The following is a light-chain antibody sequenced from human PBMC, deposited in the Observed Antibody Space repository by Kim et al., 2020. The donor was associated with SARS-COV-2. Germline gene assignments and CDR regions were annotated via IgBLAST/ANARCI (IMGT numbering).Light chain of an antibody. CDR1: SLRSYY. V-gene: IGLV3-19*01. CDR3: NSRDSNDNVV. J-gene: IGLJ2*01. Sequence: VALGQTVRITCQGDSLRSYYATWYQQTPRQAPILVIYGKNNRPSGIPDRFSGSSSGNTASLTITGTQAGDEADYYCNSRDSNDNVVFGGGTKLTVL. CDR2: GKN.